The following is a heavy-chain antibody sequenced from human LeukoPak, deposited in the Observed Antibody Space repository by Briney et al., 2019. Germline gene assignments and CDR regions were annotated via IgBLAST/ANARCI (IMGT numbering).Heavy chain of an antibody. CDR2: INYSGST. CDR1: GGTFSGYY. V-gene: IGHV4-34*01. D-gene: IGHD6-6*01. J-gene: IGHJ6*03. Sequence: PSETLSLTCAVYGGTFSGYYWSWIRQPPGRGLEWIGEINYSGSTNYNPSLKSRVTISLDTSKSQFSLKLTSVTAADTAVYYCARLSSTSLGYYYYLDVWGKGTPVTVSS. CDR3: ARLSSTSLGYYYYLDV.